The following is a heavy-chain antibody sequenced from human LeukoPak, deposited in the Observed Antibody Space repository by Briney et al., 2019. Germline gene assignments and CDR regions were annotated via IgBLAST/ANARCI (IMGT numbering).Heavy chain of an antibody. Sequence: GGSLRLSCAVSGITLSNYGMSWVRQAPGKGLEWVAGLSGSGGGTNYADSVQGLFTISRDNPKNTLYLQMNSLRAEDTAVYFCAKRGVVIRVFLVGFHKEAYYFDSWGQGALVTVSS. CDR1: GITLSNYG. CDR3: AKRGVVIRVFLVGFHKEAYYFDS. CDR2: LSGSGGGT. D-gene: IGHD3-10*01. V-gene: IGHV3-23*01. J-gene: IGHJ4*02.